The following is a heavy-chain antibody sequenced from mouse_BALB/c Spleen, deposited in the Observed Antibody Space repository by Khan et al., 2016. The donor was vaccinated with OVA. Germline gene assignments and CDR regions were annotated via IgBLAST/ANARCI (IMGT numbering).Heavy chain of an antibody. D-gene: IGHD2-1*01. V-gene: IGHV9-3-1*01. J-gene: IGHJ3*01. CDR1: GYTLTNYG. CDR2: INTYTGEA. Sequence: QIQLVQSGPELKKPGETVKISCKASGYTLTNYGMNWVKQAPGKGLKWMGWINTYTGEATYADDFKGRFAFSLETSASTSELQINNRKNEDTATYFCSRSNGNYWFAYWGQGTLVTGSA. CDR3: SRSNGNYWFAY.